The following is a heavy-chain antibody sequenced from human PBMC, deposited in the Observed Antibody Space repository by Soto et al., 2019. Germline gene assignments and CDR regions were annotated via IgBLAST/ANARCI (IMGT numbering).Heavy chain of an antibody. J-gene: IGHJ4*02. CDR1: GFTFTSSA. D-gene: IGHD3-22*01. Sequence: SVKVSCKASGFTFTSSAVQWVRQARGQRLEWIGWIVVGSGNTNYAQKFQERVTITRDMSTSTAYMELSSLRSEDTAVYYCALHPMAYDSSGSDLDYWGQGTLVTVSS. CDR3: ALHPMAYDSSGSDLDY. V-gene: IGHV1-58*01. CDR2: IVVGSGNT.